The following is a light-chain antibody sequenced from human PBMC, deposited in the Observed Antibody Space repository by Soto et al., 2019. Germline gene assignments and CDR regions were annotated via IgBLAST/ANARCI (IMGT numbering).Light chain of an antibody. CDR3: QQYGSSLQWT. Sequence: EMVMTQSPATLSVSPGERATLSCRASQSVSSNLAWYQQKPGQAPRLLIYGASTRATGIPDRFSGSGSGTDFTLTISRLEPEDFAVYYCQQYGSSLQWTFGQGTKV. CDR1: QSVSSN. CDR2: GAS. V-gene: IGKV3-20*01. J-gene: IGKJ1*01.